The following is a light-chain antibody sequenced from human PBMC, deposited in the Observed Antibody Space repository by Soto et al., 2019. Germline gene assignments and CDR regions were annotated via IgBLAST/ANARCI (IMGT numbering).Light chain of an antibody. Sequence: DIQMTQSPSTLSASVGDGVTITCRASQSISDWLAWYQQKPGKAPKLLIYKASSLESGVPSRFSGSGSGTEFTLTITSLQPDGFATYYCQQYNSYPWTFGQGTRLEIK. CDR3: QQYNSYPWT. CDR2: KAS. J-gene: IGKJ1*01. CDR1: QSISDW. V-gene: IGKV1-5*03.